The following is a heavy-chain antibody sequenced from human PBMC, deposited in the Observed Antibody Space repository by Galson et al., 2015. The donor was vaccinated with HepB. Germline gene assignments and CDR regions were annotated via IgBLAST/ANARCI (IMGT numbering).Heavy chain of an antibody. J-gene: IGHJ5*02. CDR1: GYTFTSYG. Sequence: SVKVSCKASGYTFTSYGISWVRQAPGQGLEWMGWISAYNGNTNYAQKLQGRVTMTTDTSTSTAYMELRSLRSDDTAVYYCARTVNNWNDGWFDPWGQGTLVTVSS. D-gene: IGHD1-1*01. CDR2: ISAYNGNT. V-gene: IGHV1-18*04. CDR3: ARTVNNWNDGWFDP.